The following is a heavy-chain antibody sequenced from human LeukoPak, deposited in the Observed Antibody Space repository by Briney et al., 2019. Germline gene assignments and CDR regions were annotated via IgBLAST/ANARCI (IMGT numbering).Heavy chain of an antibody. D-gene: IGHD3-22*01. CDR2: IYTSGST. V-gene: IGHV4-4*07. CDR1: AGSISSYH. CDR3: ARLYDSSGLRAFDI. Sequence: SETLSLTCTVSAGSISSYHWSWIRQPAGKGLEWIGRIYTSGSTNYNPSLKSRVTMSVDTSKNQFSLKLSSVTAADTAVYYCARLYDSSGLRAFDIWGQGTMVTVSS. J-gene: IGHJ3*02.